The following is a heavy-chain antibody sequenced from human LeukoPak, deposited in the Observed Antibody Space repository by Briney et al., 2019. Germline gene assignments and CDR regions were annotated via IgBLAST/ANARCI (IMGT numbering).Heavy chain of an antibody. CDR2: ISYDGSNK. CDR3: AKDPGGVIVINYFDY. D-gene: IGHD3-16*02. CDR1: GFTFSSYG. V-gene: IGHV3-30*18. Sequence: GGSLRLSCAASGFTFSSYGMHWVRQAPGKGLEWVAVISYDGSNKYYADSVKGRFTIPRDNSKNTLYLQMNSLRAEDTAVYYCAKDPGGVIVINYFDYWGQGTLVTVSS. J-gene: IGHJ4*02.